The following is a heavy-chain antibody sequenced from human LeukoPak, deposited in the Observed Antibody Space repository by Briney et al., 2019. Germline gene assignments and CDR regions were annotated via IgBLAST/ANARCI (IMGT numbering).Heavy chain of an antibody. V-gene: IGHV1-2*02. CDR2: INPNSGGT. Sequence: ASVKVSCKASGYTLTGYYIHWVRQAPGQGLEWMGWINPNSGGTNSAQKFQGRVTMTRVTSISTAYMELSRLQSDDTAVYYCGWSPNTFYLDYWGQGTLVTVSS. J-gene: IGHJ4*02. CDR1: GYTLTGYY. D-gene: IGHD2-15*01. CDR3: GWSPNTFYLDY.